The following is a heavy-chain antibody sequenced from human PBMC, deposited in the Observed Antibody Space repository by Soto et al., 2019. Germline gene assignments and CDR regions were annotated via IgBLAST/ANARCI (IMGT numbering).Heavy chain of an antibody. CDR3: AKDDSSSWYNIPAPWFDP. Sequence: EVQLLESGGGLVQPGGSLRLSCAASGFTFSSYAMSWVRQAPGKGLEWVSAISGSGGSTYYADSVKGRFTISRDNSKNTLYLQMNSLRAEDTAVYYCAKDDSSSWYNIPAPWFDPWGQGTLVTVSS. V-gene: IGHV3-23*01. J-gene: IGHJ5*02. D-gene: IGHD6-13*01. CDR2: ISGSGGST. CDR1: GFTFSSYA.